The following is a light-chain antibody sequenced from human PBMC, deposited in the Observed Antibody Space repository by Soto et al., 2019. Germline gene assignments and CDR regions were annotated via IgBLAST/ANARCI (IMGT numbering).Light chain of an antibody. J-gene: IGLJ2*01. CDR2: EVI. CDR3: CSYAGSTTYVV. Sequence: QSALTQPASVSGSPGQSITISCTGTSSDVGSYNLVSWYQQHPGKAPKLIIYEVIKRPSRVSNRFSGSKSGNTASLTISGLQAEDEADYYCCSYAGSTTYVVFGGGTKLTVL. CDR1: SSDVGSYNL. V-gene: IGLV2-23*02.